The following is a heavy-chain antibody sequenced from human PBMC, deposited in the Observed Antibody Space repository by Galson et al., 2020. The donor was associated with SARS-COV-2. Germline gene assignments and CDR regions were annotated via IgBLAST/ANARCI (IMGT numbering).Heavy chain of an antibody. CDR1: RGSVRSGGYY. J-gene: IGHJ4*02. CDR3: ERSLPNTSWYYFDY. CDR2: ISYTGNT. V-gene: IGHV4-31*03. D-gene: IGHD2-2*01. Sequence: ASETLSLTCTVSRGSVRSGGYYWSWIRQYPGGGLERLGDISYTGNTYYSPSLKSRLTIAVDTSRNHFALRLSSVTAADTAVYYCERSLPNTSWYYFDYWGQGTLVSVSS.